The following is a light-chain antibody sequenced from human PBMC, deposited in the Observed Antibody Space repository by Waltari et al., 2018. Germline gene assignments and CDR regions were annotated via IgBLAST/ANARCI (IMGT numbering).Light chain of an antibody. J-gene: IGKJ1*01. CDR3: QHYVRLPVT. V-gene: IGKV3-20*01. CDR2: GAS. CDR1: QRVSTY. Sequence: EIVLTQSPGPLALSPGVSVTLSCRASQRVSTYLAWYQQKTGQAPRLLIYGASSRATGVPDRFSGSGSGTDFSLTISSLEPEDFAVYYCQHYVRLPVTFGQGTKVEIK.